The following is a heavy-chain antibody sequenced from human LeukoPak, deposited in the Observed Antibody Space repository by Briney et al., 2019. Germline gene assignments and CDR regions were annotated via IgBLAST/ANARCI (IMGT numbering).Heavy chain of an antibody. D-gene: IGHD3-10*01. J-gene: IGHJ6*04. CDR1: GGTFSSYA. V-gene: IGHV1-69*01. Sequence: SVKVSCKASGGTFSSYAISWVRQAPGQGREWMGGIIPIFGTANYAQKFQGRVTITADESTSTAYMELSSLRSEDTAVYYCARDMYYYGSGSYRYYYYYGMDVWGKGTTVTVSS. CDR2: IIPIFGTA. CDR3: ARDMYYYGSGSYRYYYYYGMDV.